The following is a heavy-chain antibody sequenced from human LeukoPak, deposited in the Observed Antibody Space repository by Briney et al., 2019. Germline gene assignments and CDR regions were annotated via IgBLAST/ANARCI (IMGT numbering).Heavy chain of an antibody. J-gene: IGHJ4*02. Sequence: GGSLRLSCAASGFTFSSYWMSWVRQAPGKGLEWVANIKQDGSEKYYVDSVKGRFTISRDNAKNSLYLQMNSLRAEDTGVHYCARGGVAGPPLYYFGYWGQGTLVTVSS. CDR3: ARGGVAGPPLYYFGY. V-gene: IGHV3-7*03. CDR2: IKQDGSEK. D-gene: IGHD6-19*01. CDR1: GFTFSSYW.